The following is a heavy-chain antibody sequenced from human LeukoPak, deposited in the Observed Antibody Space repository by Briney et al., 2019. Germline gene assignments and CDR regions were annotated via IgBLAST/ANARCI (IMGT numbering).Heavy chain of an antibody. CDR3: ARGSGYSSGWYITAEYFQH. D-gene: IGHD6-19*01. V-gene: IGHV4-4*02. Sequence: SGTLSLTCAVSGGSISSSNWWSWVRQPPGKGLEWIGEIYHSGSTNYNPSLRSRVTISVDKSKNQFSPKLSSVTAADTAVYYCARGSGYSSGWYITAEYFQHWGQGTLVTVSS. CDR1: GGSISSSNW. CDR2: IYHSGST. J-gene: IGHJ1*01.